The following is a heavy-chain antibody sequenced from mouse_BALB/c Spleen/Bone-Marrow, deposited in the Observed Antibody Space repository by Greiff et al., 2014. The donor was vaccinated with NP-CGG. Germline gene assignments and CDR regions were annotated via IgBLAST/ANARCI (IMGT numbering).Heavy chain of an antibody. Sequence: QVQLKESGPGLVAPSQTLSITCTVSGFSLTSYGVHWVRQPPGKGLEWLGVIWAGGSTNYNSALMSRLSISKDNSKSQVFLKMNRLQTDDTAMYYCARDRGLGRFAYWGQGTLVTVSA. CDR1: GFSLTSYG. CDR2: IWAGGST. V-gene: IGHV2-9*02. D-gene: IGHD4-1*01. J-gene: IGHJ3*01. CDR3: ARDRGLGRFAY.